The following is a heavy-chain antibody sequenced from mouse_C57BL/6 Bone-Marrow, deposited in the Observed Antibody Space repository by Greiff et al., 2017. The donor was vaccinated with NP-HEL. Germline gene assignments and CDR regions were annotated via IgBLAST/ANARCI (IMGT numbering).Heavy chain of an antibody. J-gene: IGHJ3*01. Sequence: QVQLQQSGAELVRPGASVTLSCKASGYTFTDYEMHWVKQTPVHGLEWIGAIDPETGGTAYNQKFKGKAILTADKSSSTAYMELRSLTSEDSAVYYCAELGRSWFAYWGQGTLVTVSA. D-gene: IGHD4-1*01. CDR2: IDPETGGT. CDR3: AELGRSWFAY. CDR1: GYTFTDYE. V-gene: IGHV1-15*01.